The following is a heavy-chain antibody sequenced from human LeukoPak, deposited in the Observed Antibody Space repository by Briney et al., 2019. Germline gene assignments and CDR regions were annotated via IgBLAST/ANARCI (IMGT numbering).Heavy chain of an antibody. V-gene: IGHV3-74*01. CDR1: GFTFSSYF. J-gene: IGHJ3*02. CDR2: ISGDGSRT. D-gene: IGHD1-1*01. CDR3: ARGGTNSYDTFDI. Sequence: PGGSLRLSCAASGFTFSSYFMHWVRQAPGKGLVWVSRISGDGSRTTYAGAVKGRFTISRDNVGNTLYLQMNSLRADDTSVYSCARGGTNSYDTFDIWGQGTMVTVSS.